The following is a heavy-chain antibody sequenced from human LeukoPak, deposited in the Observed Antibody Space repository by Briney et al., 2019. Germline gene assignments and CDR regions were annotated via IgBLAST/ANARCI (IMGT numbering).Heavy chain of an antibody. J-gene: IGHJ4*02. Sequence: GGSLRLSCAASGFTFSSYSMNWVRQAPGKGLEWVSSISSSSSYIYYADSVKGRFTISRDNAKNSLYLQMNSLRAEDTAVYYCARDSIAAAGTSVGYWGQGTLVTVSS. D-gene: IGHD6-13*01. CDR2: ISSSSSYI. CDR1: GFTFSSYS. CDR3: ARDSIAAAGTSVGY. V-gene: IGHV3-21*01.